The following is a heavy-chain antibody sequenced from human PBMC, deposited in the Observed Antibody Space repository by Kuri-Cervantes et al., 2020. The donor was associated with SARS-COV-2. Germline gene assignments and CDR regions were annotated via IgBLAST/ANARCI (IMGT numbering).Heavy chain of an antibody. J-gene: IGHJ4*02. CDR3: TRESYRLNVGFDF. D-gene: IGHD1-1*01. V-gene: IGHV3-21*01. CDR2: ISGSGSYM. CDR1: GFTFNSYT. Sequence: LSLTCVASGFTFNSYTINWVRQAPEKALEWVSSISGSGSYMYYADSVKGRFTISKDSAKNSLFLQMNSLRVEDTAVYYCTRESYRLNVGFDFWGQGTRVTVSS.